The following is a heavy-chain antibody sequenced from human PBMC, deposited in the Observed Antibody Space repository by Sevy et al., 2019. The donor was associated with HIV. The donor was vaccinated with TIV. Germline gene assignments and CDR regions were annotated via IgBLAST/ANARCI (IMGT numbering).Heavy chain of an antibody. J-gene: IGHJ4*02. D-gene: IGHD5-18*01. Sequence: GGSLRLSCTASGFTFSDYYMSWIRQAPGKGLEWVSYISTSSSYTSYPDSEKGQFTISRDNAKNSLYLQMNSLRVEDTAVYYCARVRYNYGQKYFDYWGQGTLVTVSS. V-gene: IGHV3-11*06. CDR3: ARVRYNYGQKYFDY. CDR2: ISTSSSYT. CDR1: GFTFSDYY.